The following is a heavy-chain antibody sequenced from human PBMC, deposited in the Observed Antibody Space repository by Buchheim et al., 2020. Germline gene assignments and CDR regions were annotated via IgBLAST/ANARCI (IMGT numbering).Heavy chain of an antibody. V-gene: IGHV3-23*01. CDR2: ISGGGGST. Sequence: EVQLLESGGGLVQPGGSLRLSCAASGFTFSSYAMSWVRQAPGKGLEWVSAISGGGGSTYYADSVKGRFTISRDNSKNTLYPQMNSLRAEGTALFYCAKGASSSSRSPSDYWGQGTL. CDR1: GFTFSSYA. D-gene: IGHD6-6*01. J-gene: IGHJ4*02. CDR3: AKGASSSSRSPSDY.